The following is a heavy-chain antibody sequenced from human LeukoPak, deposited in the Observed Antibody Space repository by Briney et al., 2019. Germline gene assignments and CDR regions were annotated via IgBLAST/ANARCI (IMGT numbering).Heavy chain of an antibody. CDR3: AKSQSSTVTKYGMDV. D-gene: IGHD4-17*01. CDR2: ISWDSGSI. J-gene: IGHJ6*02. CDR1: GFMFDDCA. V-gene: IGHV3-9*01. Sequence: GRSLRLSCAASGFMFDDCAMHWVRQVPGKGLEWVSGISWDSGSIGYADYVKGRFTISRDNAKNFLYLQMNSLRDEDTALYYCAKSQSSTVTKYGMDVWGQGTTVTVSS.